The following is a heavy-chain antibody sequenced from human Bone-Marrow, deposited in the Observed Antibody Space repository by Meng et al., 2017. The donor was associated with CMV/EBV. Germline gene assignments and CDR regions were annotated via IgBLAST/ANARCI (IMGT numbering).Heavy chain of an antibody. V-gene: IGHV3-23*01. CDR3: AKEGVYY. Sequence: SLKRSCAASGFTFSSFDMIWVRQAPGKGLEWVSGISGTGGSTYYTDSVKGRFTISRDNSKNTLYLQMNSLKAEDTAVYYCAKEGVYYWGQGTLVTVSS. J-gene: IGHJ4*02. CDR1: GFTFSSFD. CDR2: ISGTGGST. D-gene: IGHD1-14*01.